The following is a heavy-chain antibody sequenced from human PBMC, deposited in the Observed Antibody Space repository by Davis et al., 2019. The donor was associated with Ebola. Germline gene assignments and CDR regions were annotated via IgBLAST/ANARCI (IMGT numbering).Heavy chain of an antibody. CDR2: ISGSGGST. D-gene: IGHD5-18*01. CDR3: AKVATTLYSYGPKRVDY. J-gene: IGHJ4*02. CDR1: GFTFSRYA. V-gene: IGHV3-23*01. Sequence: GGSLRLSCAASGFTFSRYAMSWVRHAPGKGLESVSAISGSGGSTYYADSVKGRFTISRDNSKNTLYLQMNSLRAEDTAVYYCAKVATTLYSYGPKRVDYWGQGTLVTVSS.